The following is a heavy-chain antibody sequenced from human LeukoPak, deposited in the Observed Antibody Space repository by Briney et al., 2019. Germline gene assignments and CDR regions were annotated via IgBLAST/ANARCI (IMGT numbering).Heavy chain of an antibody. CDR2: IYTSGST. D-gene: IGHD3-10*01. J-gene: IGHJ3*02. Sequence: PSETLSLTCTVSGGSISSGSYYWSWIRQPAGKGLEWIGRIYTSGSTNYNPSLKSRVTISVDTSKNQFSLKLSSVTAADTAVYYCARDEGFGELLADGESFDIWGQGTMVTVSS. CDR3: ARDEGFGELLADGESFDI. CDR1: GGSISSGSYY. V-gene: IGHV4-61*02.